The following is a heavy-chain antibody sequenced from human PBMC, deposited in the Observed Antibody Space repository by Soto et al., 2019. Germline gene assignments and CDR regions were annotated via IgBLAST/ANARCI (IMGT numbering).Heavy chain of an antibody. D-gene: IGHD6-19*01. CDR3: TASSGWYNAFDI. CDR1: GFTFSSYA. CDR2: ISGSGGST. Sequence: QPGGSLRLSCAASGFTFSSYAMSWVRQAPGKGLEWVSAISGSGGSTYYADSVKGRFTISRDNSKNTLYLQMNSLRAEDTAVYYCTASSGWYNAFDIWGQGTMVTVSS. V-gene: IGHV3-23*01. J-gene: IGHJ3*02.